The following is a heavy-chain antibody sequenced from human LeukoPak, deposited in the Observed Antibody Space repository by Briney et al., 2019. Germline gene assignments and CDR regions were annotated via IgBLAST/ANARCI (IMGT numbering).Heavy chain of an antibody. V-gene: IGHV1-3*01. CDR3: ARADYGDYRVAFDFDY. CDR1: GYTFTSYA. J-gene: IGHJ4*02. D-gene: IGHD4-17*01. Sequence: GASVKVSCKASGYTFTSYAMHWVRQAPGQRLEWMGWINAGNGNTKYSQKFQGRVTITRDTSASTAYMELSSLRSEDTAVYYCARADYGDYRVAFDFDYWGQGTPVTVSS. CDR2: INAGNGNT.